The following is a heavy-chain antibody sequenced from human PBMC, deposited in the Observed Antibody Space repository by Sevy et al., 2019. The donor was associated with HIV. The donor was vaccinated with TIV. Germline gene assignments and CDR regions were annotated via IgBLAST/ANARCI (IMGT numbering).Heavy chain of an antibody. CDR2: ISYDGNNK. V-gene: IGHV3-30*04. Sequence: GGSLRLSSAASGFTFSSYAMHWVRQAPGKGLEWVAVISYDGNNKYHADSVKDRFTISRDNSKNTLYLQMNSLRAEDTAVYYCARDGSSGGLFLKDYYYFGMDVWGQWTTVTVSS. CDR1: GFTFSSYA. D-gene: IGHD3-16*01. CDR3: ARDGSSGGLFLKDYYYFGMDV. J-gene: IGHJ6*02.